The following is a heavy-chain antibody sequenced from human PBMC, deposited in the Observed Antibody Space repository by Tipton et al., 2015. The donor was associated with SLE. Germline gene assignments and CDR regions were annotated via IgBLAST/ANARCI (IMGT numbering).Heavy chain of an antibody. CDR1: GFTFSSYA. CDR3: AKFEKTTDFYLDS. CDR2: ISGGGGST. Sequence: SLRLSCATSGFTFSSYALSWVRRAPGKGLEWVSAISGGGGSTYYADFVKGRFSISIDNSKKTLFLQMNSLRVDDTATYYCAKFEKTTDFYLDSWGQGTLVSVSS. V-gene: IGHV3-23*01. D-gene: IGHD1/OR15-1a*01. J-gene: IGHJ4*02.